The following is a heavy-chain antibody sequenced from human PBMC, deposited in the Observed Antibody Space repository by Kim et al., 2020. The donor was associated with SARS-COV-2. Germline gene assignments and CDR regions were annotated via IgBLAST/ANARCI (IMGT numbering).Heavy chain of an antibody. Sequence: ASVKVSCKASGYTFTSYGISWVRQAPGQGLEWMGWSSAYNGNTNYAQKLQGRVTMTTDTSTSTAYMELRSLSSDDTAVYYCARVAVTVSSSSALWRLGYWGQGTLVTVSS. V-gene: IGHV1-18*01. CDR2: SSAYNGNT. J-gene: IGHJ4*02. CDR3: ARVAVTVSSSSALWRLGY. D-gene: IGHD6-13*01. CDR1: GYTFTSYG.